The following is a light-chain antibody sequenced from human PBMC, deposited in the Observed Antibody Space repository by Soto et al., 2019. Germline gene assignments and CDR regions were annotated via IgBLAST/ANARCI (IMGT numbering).Light chain of an antibody. CDR2: GAS. J-gene: IGKJ1*01. CDR1: QVNSSY. V-gene: IGKV3-20*01. Sequence: EVGVTQSPAAVSVYTGERATLSCTASQVNSSYLAWYQQKPGQAPRLLIYGASNRATGIPDRFSGSGSGTDITLTISRLEPEDFAVYYCQQSCDAPTFGQGTKVAIK. CDR3: QQSCDAPT.